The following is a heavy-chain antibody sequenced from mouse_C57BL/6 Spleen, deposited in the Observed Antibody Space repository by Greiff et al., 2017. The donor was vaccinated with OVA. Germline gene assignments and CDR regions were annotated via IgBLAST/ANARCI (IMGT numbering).Heavy chain of an antibody. V-gene: IGHV1-55*01. J-gene: IGHJ2*01. D-gene: IGHD1-1*01. CDR1: GYTFTSYW. CDR3: ARRNYGSSFGDY. Sequence: QVQLQQPRAELVKPGASVKMSCKASGYTFTSYWITWVKQRPGQGLEWIGDIYPGSGSTNYNEKFKSKATLTVDTSSSTAYMQLSSLTSEDSAVYYCARRNYGSSFGDYWGQGTTLTVSS. CDR2: IYPGSGST.